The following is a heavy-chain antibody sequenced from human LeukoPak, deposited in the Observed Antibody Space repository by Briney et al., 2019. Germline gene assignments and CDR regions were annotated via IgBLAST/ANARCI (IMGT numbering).Heavy chain of an antibody. J-gene: IGHJ3*02. CDR1: GYTFTSYD. Sequence: ASVKVSCKASGYTFTSYDINWVRQATGQGLEWMGWMNTNSGNTGYAQKFQGRVTMTTDTSISTAYMELSSLSSEDTAVYYCARDAGTVVTGEAFDIWGQGTMVTVSS. V-gene: IGHV1-8*01. CDR3: ARDAGTVVTGEAFDI. D-gene: IGHD4-23*01. CDR2: MNTNSGNT.